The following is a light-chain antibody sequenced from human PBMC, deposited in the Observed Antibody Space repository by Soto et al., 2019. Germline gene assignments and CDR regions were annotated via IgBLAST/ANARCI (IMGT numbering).Light chain of an antibody. Sequence: DIQMTQSPSSLSASVGDRVTVTCRASQSIGTYVNWYQQKPGKAPYLLIYAASRLQSGVPSKFSGSGSGTDFTLTISSLQPEDFATDDCQQSYTTPYTFGRGTKLEIK. J-gene: IGKJ2*01. V-gene: IGKV1-39*01. CDR2: AAS. CDR3: QQSYTTPYT. CDR1: QSIGTY.